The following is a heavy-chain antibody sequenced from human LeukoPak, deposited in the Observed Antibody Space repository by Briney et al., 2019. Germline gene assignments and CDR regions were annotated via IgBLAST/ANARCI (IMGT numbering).Heavy chain of an antibody. CDR3: AKCQYDFWSGYHYYYYGMDV. CDR1: GFTFSSYG. Sequence: GRSLRLSCAASGFTFSSYGMHWVRQAPGKGLEWVAVISYDGSNKYYADSVKGRFTISRDNSKNTLYLQMNSLRAEDTAVYYCAKCQYDFWSGYHYYYYGMDVWGQGTTVTVSS. V-gene: IGHV3-30*18. D-gene: IGHD3-3*01. J-gene: IGHJ6*02. CDR2: ISYDGSNK.